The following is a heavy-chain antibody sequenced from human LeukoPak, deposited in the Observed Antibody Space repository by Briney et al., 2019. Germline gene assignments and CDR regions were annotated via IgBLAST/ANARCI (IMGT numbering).Heavy chain of an antibody. J-gene: IGHJ6*02. D-gene: IGHD3-9*01. CDR2: IYTSGGT. CDR1: GGSISSGSYY. Sequence: SQTLSLTCTVSGGSISSGSYYWSWIRQPAGKGLEWIGRIYTSGGTNYNPSLKSRVTISVDTSKNQFSLKLSSVTAADTAVYYCARGSAYYDILTGYRPPYGMDVWGQGTTVTVSS. CDR3: ARGSAYYDILTGYRPPYGMDV. V-gene: IGHV4-61*02.